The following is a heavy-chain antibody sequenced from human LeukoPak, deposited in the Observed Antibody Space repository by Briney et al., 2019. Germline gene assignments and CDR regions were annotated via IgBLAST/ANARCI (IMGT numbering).Heavy chain of an antibody. D-gene: IGHD2-21*02. CDR2: FYYSGST. CDR3: ARWRTAKTAFDY. V-gene: IGHV4-59*08. Sequence: SETLSLTCTVSGGSISSYYWSWIRQPPGKGLECIGYFYYSGSTNYNPSLKSRVTMSVDTSKNQFSLKVSSVTAADTAVYYCARWRTAKTAFDYWGQGTLVTVSS. CDR1: GGSISSYY. J-gene: IGHJ4*02.